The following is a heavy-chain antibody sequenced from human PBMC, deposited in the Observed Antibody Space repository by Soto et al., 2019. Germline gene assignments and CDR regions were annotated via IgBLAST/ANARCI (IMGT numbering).Heavy chain of an antibody. CDR3: AKDRAPFISDSWSGPFDF. V-gene: IGHV3-30*18. CDR2: ISYDGRHK. J-gene: IGHJ4*02. Sequence: QMQLVESGGGVVQPGRSLRLSCAASGFTFSNHGMNCVRQAPGKGLEWVSVISYDGRHKHYADSVKGRFSISRDNSQNTLYLQIYSLRGEDTAVYYCAKDRAPFISDSWSGPFDFWGQGTLVTVSS. D-gene: IGHD3-3*01. CDR1: GFTFSNHG.